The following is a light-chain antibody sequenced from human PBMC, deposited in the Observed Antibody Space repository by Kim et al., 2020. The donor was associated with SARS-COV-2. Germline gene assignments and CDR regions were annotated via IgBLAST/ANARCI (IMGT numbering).Light chain of an antibody. Sequence: ALVQRVMNTSQGDSLRSYYASWYQQKQGQAPALVIYDKNNRPSGIPHRFSGSSSGNTASLTITGAQAEDEADYYCNSRDSSGNRNVFGTGTKVTVL. CDR3: NSRDSSGNRNV. CDR1: SLRSYY. V-gene: IGLV3-19*01. J-gene: IGLJ1*01. CDR2: DKN.